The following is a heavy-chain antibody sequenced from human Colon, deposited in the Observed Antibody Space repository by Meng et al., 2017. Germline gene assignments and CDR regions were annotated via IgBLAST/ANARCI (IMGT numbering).Heavy chain of an antibody. J-gene: IGHJ5*02. V-gene: IGHV4-31*11. CDR1: GGSISGDGYY. CDR2: VHDSGDT. D-gene: IGHD3-10*01. CDR3: ARDPSNRGAFFDP. Sequence: QVPLQESGPGLVEPSQTLSLTGVVSGGSISGDGYYWSWIRQHPGKGLEWIGYVHDSGDTYYKSSLKSRITISIDTSENQFSLKLKSVTAADTAVYYCARDPSNRGAFFDPWGQGTLVTVSS.